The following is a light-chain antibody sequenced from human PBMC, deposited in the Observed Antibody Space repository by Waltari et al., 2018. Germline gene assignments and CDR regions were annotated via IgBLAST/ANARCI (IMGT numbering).Light chain of an antibody. CDR3: QQYNTYSS. CDR1: QSTSNW. V-gene: IGKV1-5*03. Sequence: DIQMTQSPSSLSASVGDRVTITCRASQSTSNWLAWYQQKPGKAPILLIYKASILKSGVPSRFGGSGSGTQFTLAISSLQPDDFATYYCQQYNTYSSFGQGTKLQIK. CDR2: KAS. J-gene: IGKJ2*01.